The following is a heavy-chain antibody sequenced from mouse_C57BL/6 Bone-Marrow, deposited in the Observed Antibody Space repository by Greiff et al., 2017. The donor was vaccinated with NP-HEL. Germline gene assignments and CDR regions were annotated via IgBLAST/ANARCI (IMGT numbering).Heavy chain of an antibody. CDR2: IYPGSGNT. J-gene: IGHJ3*01. V-gene: IGHV1-76*01. CDR3: ARGTAQAPFAY. CDR1: GYTFTDYY. Sequence: QVQLQQSGAELVRPGASVKLSCKASGYTFTDYYINWVKQRPGQGLEWIARIYPGSGNTYYNEKFKGKATLTAEKSSSTAYMQLSSLTSEDSAVYFCARGTAQAPFAYWGQGTLVTVSA. D-gene: IGHD3-2*02.